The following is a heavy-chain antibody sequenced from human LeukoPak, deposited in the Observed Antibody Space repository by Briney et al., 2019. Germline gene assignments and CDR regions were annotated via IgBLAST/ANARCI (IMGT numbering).Heavy chain of an antibody. J-gene: IGHJ4*02. CDR2: ISAYNGNT. CDR3: ARRGDRWASYYFDY. D-gene: IGHD1-26*01. Sequence: GASVKVSCKVSGYSITELSTHWVRQAPGQGLEWMGWISAYNGNTNYAQKLQGRVTMTTDTSTSTAYMELRSLRSDDTAVYYCARRGDRWASYYFDYWGQGTLVTVSS. V-gene: IGHV1-18*01. CDR1: GYSITELS.